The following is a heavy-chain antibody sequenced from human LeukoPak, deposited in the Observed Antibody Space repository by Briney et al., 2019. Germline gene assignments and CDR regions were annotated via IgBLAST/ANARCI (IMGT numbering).Heavy chain of an antibody. CDR3: ARGSSQYGSGRLDV. CDR2: FNSDGSST. V-gene: IGHV3-74*01. CDR1: GFTLSSYW. D-gene: IGHD3-10*01. J-gene: IGHJ6*04. Sequence: GGSLRLSCVASGFTLSSYWMNWVRQASGKGLVWVSRFNSDGSSTSYADSVKGRFTISRDNAKNTLYLQMNSLRAEDTAVYYCARGSSQYGSGRLDVWGKGTTVTVSS.